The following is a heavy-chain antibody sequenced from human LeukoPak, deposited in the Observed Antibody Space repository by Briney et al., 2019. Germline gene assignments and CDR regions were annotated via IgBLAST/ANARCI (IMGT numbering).Heavy chain of an antibody. CDR1: GFTFSSYS. CDR2: ISSSSSTI. J-gene: IGHJ3*02. V-gene: IGHV3-48*04. CDR3: ASDPGTVHDAFDI. D-gene: IGHD6-6*01. Sequence: GGSLRLSCAASGFTFSSYSMNWVRQAPGKGLEWVSYISSSSSTIYYADSVKGRFTISSDNAKNSLYLQMNSLRAEDTAVYYWASDPGTVHDAFDIWGPGPMVTVSS.